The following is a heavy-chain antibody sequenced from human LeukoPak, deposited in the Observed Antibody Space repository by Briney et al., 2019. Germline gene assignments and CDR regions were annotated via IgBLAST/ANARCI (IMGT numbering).Heavy chain of an antibody. CDR2: INAGIGNT. CDR1: GYTFTNFA. J-gene: IGHJ5*02. CDR3: ARDPGSYLTNSGWLNWFDP. V-gene: IGHV1-3*01. Sequence: ASVKVSCKASGYTFTNFAIHWVRQAPGQRLEWMGWINAGIGNTKYSQKFQGRVAITRDTSTSTAYMELRSLRSDDTAVYFCARDPGSYLTNSGWLNWFDPWGQGSLVIVSS. D-gene: IGHD5-12*01.